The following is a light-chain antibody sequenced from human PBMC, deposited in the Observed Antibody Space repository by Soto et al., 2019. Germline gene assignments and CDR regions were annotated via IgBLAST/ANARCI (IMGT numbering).Light chain of an antibody. CDR2: YIS. J-gene: IGKJ4*01. CDR1: QSAGNF. Sequence: EIVMTQSPATLSVSPGETASLSCRASQSAGNFLAWYQQKPGQAPRLLIYYISTRATGIPARFSGSGSGTEFTLTINSLQSEDSAVYYCQQHINWPLTFGGGTKV. CDR3: QQHINWPLT. V-gene: IGKV3D-15*01.